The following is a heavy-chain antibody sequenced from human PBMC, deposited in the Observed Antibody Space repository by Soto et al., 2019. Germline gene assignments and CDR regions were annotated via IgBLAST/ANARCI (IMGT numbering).Heavy chain of an antibody. CDR2: INHSGST. CDR1: GGSFSGYY. V-gene: IGHV4-34*01. Sequence: SETLSLTCAVYGGSFSGYYWSWIRQPPGKGLEWIGEINHSGSTNYNPSLKSRVTISVDTSKNQFSLKLSSVTAADTAVYYCARVSSGWYYAFADYDYWGQGTLVTVSS. CDR3: ARVSSGWYYAFADYDY. D-gene: IGHD6-19*01. J-gene: IGHJ4*02.